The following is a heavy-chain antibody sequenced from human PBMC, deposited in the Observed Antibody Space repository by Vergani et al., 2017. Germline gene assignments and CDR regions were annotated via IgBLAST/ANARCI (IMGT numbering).Heavy chain of an antibody. D-gene: IGHD4-17*01. CDR2: IKSKTDGGTT. J-gene: IGHJ6*02. V-gene: IGHV3-15*01. CDR1: GFTFSNAW. Sequence: EVQLLESGGGLVKPGGSLRLSCAASGFTFSNAWMSWVRQAPGKGLEWVGRIKSKTDGGTTDYAAPVKGRFTISRDDSKNTLYLQMNSLKTEDTAVYYCTTPTVTTWYYYYGMDVWGQGTTVTVSS. CDR3: TTPTVTTWYYYYGMDV.